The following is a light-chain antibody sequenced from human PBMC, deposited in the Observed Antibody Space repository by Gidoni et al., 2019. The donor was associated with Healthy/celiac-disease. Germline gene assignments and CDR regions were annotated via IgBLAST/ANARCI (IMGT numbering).Light chain of an antibody. V-gene: IGKV1-39*01. CDR1: QSISSY. CDR3: QQSYRTWT. J-gene: IGKJ1*01. CDR2: AAS. Sequence: DIPMTQSPSSLSASVGDRVTLTCRASQSISSYLNWYQQKPGKAPKLLIYAASRLQSGVQSRFSGSGSGTDFTHTISSLQPGDFATDYCQQSYRTWTFGQGTKVEIK.